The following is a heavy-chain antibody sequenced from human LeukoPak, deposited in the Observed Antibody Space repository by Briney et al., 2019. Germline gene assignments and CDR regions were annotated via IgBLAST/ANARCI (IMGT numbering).Heavy chain of an antibody. CDR2: ITGSSSSI. CDR3: AREGTGATLYFGMDV. Sequence: GGSLRLSCAASGFTFSSYSMNWVRQAPGKGLEWVSSITGSSSSISYADSVRGRFTISRDNAKNSLYLQMNSLRVEDTAVFYCAREGTGATLYFGMDVWGQGTTVTVSS. J-gene: IGHJ6*02. V-gene: IGHV3-21*01. D-gene: IGHD1-26*01. CDR1: GFTFSSYS.